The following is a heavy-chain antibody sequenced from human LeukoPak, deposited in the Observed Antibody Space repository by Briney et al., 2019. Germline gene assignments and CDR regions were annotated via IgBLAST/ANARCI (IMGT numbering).Heavy chain of an antibody. D-gene: IGHD6-13*01. CDR1: GGSFSGYY. CDR2: INHSGST. J-gene: IGHJ5*02. CDR3: AGGRFWQQLVPANWFDP. Sequence: SETLSLTCAVYGGSFSGYYWSWIRQPPGKGLEWIGEINHSGSTNYNPSLKSRVTISVDTSKNQFSLKLSSVTAADTAVYYCAGGRFWQQLVPANWFDPWGRGTLVTVSS. V-gene: IGHV4-34*01.